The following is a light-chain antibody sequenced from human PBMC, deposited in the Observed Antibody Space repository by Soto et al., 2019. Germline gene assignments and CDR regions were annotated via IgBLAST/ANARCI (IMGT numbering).Light chain of an antibody. CDR3: QQYGSSRT. J-gene: IGKJ1*01. Sequence: EIVFTPFSGTLSFSPGERATLSFRASQSVSSNHLAWYQQKPGQAPRLLIYGGSSRATGIPVRFSGSGSETDFTLTITRLEPEDFAVYYCQQYGSSRTFGQGTKVDIK. CDR2: GGS. V-gene: IGKV3-20*01. CDR1: QSVSSNH.